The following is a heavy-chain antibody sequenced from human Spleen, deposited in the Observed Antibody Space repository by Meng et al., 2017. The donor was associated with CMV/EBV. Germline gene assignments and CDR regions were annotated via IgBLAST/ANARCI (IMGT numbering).Heavy chain of an antibody. Sequence: GSLRLSCTISGASITSYYWSWVRQSPGRQLQWIGYIYYIGSTNYDPSFKSRVTMSVDTSKNQFSLKLSSVTTADTAVYYCARLTVIRDAFDVWGQGTMVTVSS. D-gene: IGHD3-16*02. CDR2: IYYIGST. J-gene: IGHJ3*01. V-gene: IGHV4-59*01. CDR3: ARLTVIRDAFDV. CDR1: GASITSYY.